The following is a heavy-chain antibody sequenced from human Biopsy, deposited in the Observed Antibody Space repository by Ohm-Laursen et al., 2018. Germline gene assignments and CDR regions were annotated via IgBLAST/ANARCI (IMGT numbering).Heavy chain of an antibody. Sequence: SETLSLTCTVSGGSIGSFFWSWIRQPPGKGLEWIGYIYYSGSTYYNPSLRSRVTISVDRSKNQFSLELSSVTAADTAVYYCARGTGRYYVYGAFDIWGQGTVVTVSS. V-gene: IGHV4-59*01. D-gene: IGHD1-26*01. CDR3: ARGTGRYYVYGAFDI. J-gene: IGHJ3*02. CDR1: GGSIGSFF. CDR2: IYYSGST.